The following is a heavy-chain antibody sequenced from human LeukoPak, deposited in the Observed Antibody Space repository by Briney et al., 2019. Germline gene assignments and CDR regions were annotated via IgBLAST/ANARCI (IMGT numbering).Heavy chain of an antibody. CDR2: INPNSGGT. J-gene: IGHJ4*02. CDR1: GYTFTGYY. V-gene: IGHV1-2*06. D-gene: IGHD3-10*01. Sequence: ASVKVSCKASGYTFTGYYMHWARQAPGQGLEWMGRINPNSGGTNYAQKFQGRVTMTRDTSISTAYMELSRLRSDDTAVYYCARGVWNYSYYFDYWGQGTLVTVPS. CDR3: ARGVWNYSYYFDY.